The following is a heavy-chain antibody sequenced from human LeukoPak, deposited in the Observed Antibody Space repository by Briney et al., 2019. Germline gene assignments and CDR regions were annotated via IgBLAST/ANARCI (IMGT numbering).Heavy chain of an antibody. J-gene: IGHJ4*02. CDR1: GYTFTGYH. V-gene: IGHV1-2*02. Sequence: GASVKVSCKTSGYTFTGYHVHWVRQAPGQGLEWMGWFNANSGATKYAQKFQGRVTTTRDTSIGTDFMKLTSLISDATAIYYCARDPYDGNYFFDYWGQGTLVTVAS. D-gene: IGHD3-3*01. CDR2: FNANSGAT. CDR3: ARDPYDGNYFFDY.